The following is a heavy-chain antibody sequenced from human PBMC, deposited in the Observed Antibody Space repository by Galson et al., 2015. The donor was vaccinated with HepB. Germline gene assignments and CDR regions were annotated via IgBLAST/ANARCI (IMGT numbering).Heavy chain of an antibody. D-gene: IGHD6-6*01. CDR1: GFTFSSYA. CDR3: AKVAIAARLWFFDY. V-gene: IGHV3-21*04. CDR2: ISSSSSYI. J-gene: IGHJ4*02. Sequence: SLRLSCAASGFTFSSYAMSWVRQAPGKGLEWVSSISSSSSYIYYADSVKGRFTISRDNAKNSLYLQMNSLRAEDTAVYYCAKVAIAARLWFFDYWGQGTLVTVSS.